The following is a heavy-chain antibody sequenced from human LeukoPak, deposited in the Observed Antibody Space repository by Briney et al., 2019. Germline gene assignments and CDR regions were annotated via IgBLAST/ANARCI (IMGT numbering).Heavy chain of an antibody. CDR1: GASISNYC. J-gene: IGHJ3*02. CDR3: ARGGSIVGTTPHDTFDI. Sequence: PSETLSLTCTVSGASISNYCWSWIRQPPGKGLDWIAYMYYSGSTNYNPSLKSRVTISLDTSKNQFSLKLSSVTAADTAVYYCARGGSIVGTTPHDTFDIWGQGTMVTVSS. D-gene: IGHD1-26*01. CDR2: MYYSGST. V-gene: IGHV4-59*01.